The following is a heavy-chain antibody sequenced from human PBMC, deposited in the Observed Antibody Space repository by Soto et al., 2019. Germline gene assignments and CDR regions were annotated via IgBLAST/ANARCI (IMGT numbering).Heavy chain of an antibody. CDR2: INPNSGGT. CDR3: ARGGIAARPTLYGMDV. J-gene: IGHJ6*02. V-gene: IGHV1-2*02. CDR1: GYTFTGYY. D-gene: IGHD6-6*01. Sequence: ASVKVSCKASGYTFTGYYMHWVRQAPGQGLEWMGWINPNSGGTNYAQKFQGRVTMTRDTSISTAYMELSRLRSDDTAVYYCARGGIAARPTLYGMDVCGQRTTVTVSS.